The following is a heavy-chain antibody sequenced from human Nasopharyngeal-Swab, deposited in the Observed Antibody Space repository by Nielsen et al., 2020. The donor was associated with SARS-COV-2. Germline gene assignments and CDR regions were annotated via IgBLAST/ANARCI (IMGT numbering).Heavy chain of an antibody. CDR3: ASYYYDSSDYSNWFDP. Sequence: LSCTVSGDSISSNSYYWGWIRQSPGKGLEWIGSFSYSGTTYFNPSLKSRVTISVDTSKNQFSVKLSSVTAADTAVYYCASYYYDSSDYSNWFDPWGQGTLVTVSS. V-gene: IGHV4-39*01. J-gene: IGHJ5*02. CDR2: FSYSGTT. D-gene: IGHD3-22*01. CDR1: GDSISSNSYY.